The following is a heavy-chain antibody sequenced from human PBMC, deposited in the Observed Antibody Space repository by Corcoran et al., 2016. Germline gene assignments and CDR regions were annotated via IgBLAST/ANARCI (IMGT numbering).Heavy chain of an antibody. CDR2: ISYDGSNK. J-gene: IGHJ1*01. Sequence: QVQLVESGGGVVQPGRSLRLSCSASGFTFSSYGIHWVRRAPGKGLEWVAVISYDGSNKYYADSVKGRFTISRDNSKNKLYLQMNSLKAEDKAVYYCAKDGSGSNYRGYFQHWGQGTLVTVSS. CDR1: GFTFSSYG. CDR3: AKDGSGSNYRGYFQH. D-gene: IGHD1-26*01. V-gene: IGHV3-30*18.